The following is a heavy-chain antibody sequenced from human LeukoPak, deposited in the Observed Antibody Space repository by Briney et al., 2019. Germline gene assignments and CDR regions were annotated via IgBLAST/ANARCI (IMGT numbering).Heavy chain of an antibody. J-gene: IGHJ5*01. CDR1: GGSFSGYY. D-gene: IGHD3-9*01. CDR3: ARVVEGYFDWFDY. CDR2: INHSGST. V-gene: IGHV4-34*01. Sequence: SETLSLTCAVYGGSFSGYYWSWIRQPPGKGLEWIGEINHSGSTNYNPSLKSRVTISVDTSKNQFSLKLSSVTAADTAVYYCARVVEGYFDWFDYWGQGNLVTVSS.